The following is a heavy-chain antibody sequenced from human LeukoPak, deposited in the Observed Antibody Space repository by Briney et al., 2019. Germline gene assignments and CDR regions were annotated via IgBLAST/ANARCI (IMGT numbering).Heavy chain of an antibody. J-gene: IGHJ4*02. CDR1: GGTFSSYA. Sequence: GASVKVSCKASGGTFSSYAISWVRQAPGQGLEWMGGIIPIFGTANYAQKFQGRVTITTDESTSTAYMELSSLRSEDTAVYYCARVVPYDSSGYFDYWGQGTLVTVSS. CDR2: IIPIFGTA. V-gene: IGHV1-69*05. D-gene: IGHD3-22*01. CDR3: ARVVPYDSSGYFDY.